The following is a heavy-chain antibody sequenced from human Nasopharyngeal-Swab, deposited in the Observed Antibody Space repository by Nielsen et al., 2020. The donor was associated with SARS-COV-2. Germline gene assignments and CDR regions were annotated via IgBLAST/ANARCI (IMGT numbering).Heavy chain of an antibody. V-gene: IGHV3-48*03. CDR3: ARVGYGDYGWRGNYYYGMDV. CDR1: GFTFSSYE. D-gene: IGHD4-17*01. J-gene: IGHJ6*02. Sequence: GGSLRLSCAASGFTFSSYEMNWVRQAPGKGLEGVSYISSSGSTIYYADSVKGRFTISRDNAKNSLYLQMNSLRAEDTAVYYCARVGYGDYGWRGNYYYGMDVWGQGTTVTVSS. CDR2: ISSSGSTI.